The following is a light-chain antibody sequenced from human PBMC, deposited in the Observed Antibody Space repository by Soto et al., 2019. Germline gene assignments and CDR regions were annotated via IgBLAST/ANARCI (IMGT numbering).Light chain of an antibody. V-gene: IGLV2-14*01. Sequence: QSALTQPASVSGSPGQSITISCTGTSSDVGTYNYVSWYQQHPGKAPKLIIYGVTNRPSGVSNRLSGSKSGNTASLTISGLQAEDEAGYYCSSYTSSAFVVFGGGTKVTVL. CDR2: GVT. J-gene: IGLJ2*01. CDR3: SSYTSSAFVV. CDR1: SSDVGTYNY.